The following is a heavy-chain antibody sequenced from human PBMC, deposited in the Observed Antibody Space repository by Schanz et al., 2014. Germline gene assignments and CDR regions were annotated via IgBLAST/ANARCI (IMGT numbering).Heavy chain of an antibody. CDR3: ARDLTVDTGYVVHYYYYGMDV. CDR2: INPSGGGT. CDR1: GYTFTSHG. D-gene: IGHD5-12*01. V-gene: IGHV1-46*01. Sequence: QVQVVQSGAEVKKPGASVKVSCKASGYTFTSHGISWVRQAPGQGLEWMGIINPSGGGTSYALRFQDRVTVTRDTSTSTVYMELTSLRSEDTAVYFCARDLTVDTGYVVHYYYYGMDVWGQGTTVTVSS. J-gene: IGHJ6*02.